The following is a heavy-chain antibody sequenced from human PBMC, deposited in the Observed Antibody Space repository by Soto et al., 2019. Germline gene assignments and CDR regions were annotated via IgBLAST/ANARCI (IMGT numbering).Heavy chain of an antibody. Sequence: PSETLSLTCSVSGGSIGSGDNHWSWIRQPPGKGLEWIGYIDDSGSTFYNPSLKSRVDISVDTSENQFSLKLSSVTGADTAVYYCARRAGYYGPYGMDVWGQGTTVTVSS. CDR1: GGSIGSGDNH. J-gene: IGHJ6*02. V-gene: IGHV4-30-4*08. D-gene: IGHD3-9*01. CDR2: IDDSGST. CDR3: ARRAGYYGPYGMDV.